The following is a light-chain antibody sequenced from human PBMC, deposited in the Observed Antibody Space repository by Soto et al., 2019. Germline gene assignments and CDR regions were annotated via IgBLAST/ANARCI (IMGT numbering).Light chain of an antibody. CDR3: QKNYRAPLT. CDR2: GAS. CDR1: QGVGSH. V-gene: IGKV1-39*01. Sequence: DIQMTQSPSSVSALIGDRVTITCRASQGVGSHVNWYQQKPGKAPNLLIHGASNLQSGVPSTFSGSGSGTDFTLTISSLQPEDFATYYCQKNYRAPLTFGGGTKVEIK. J-gene: IGKJ4*01.